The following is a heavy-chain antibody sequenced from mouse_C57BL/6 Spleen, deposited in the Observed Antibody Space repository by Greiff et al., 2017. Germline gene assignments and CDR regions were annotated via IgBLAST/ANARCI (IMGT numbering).Heavy chain of an antibody. Sequence: VQLKQSGPELVKPGASVKISCKASGYSFPGYYMNWVKQSPVKSLEWIGEINPSTCGTAYNQKFKAKATLTVYKSSSTAYMQLKSLTSEDSAVYYCARSCEYDEDFDYWGQGTTLTVSS. J-gene: IGHJ2*01. V-gene: IGHV1-42*01. CDR2: INPSTCGT. CDR1: GYSFPGYY. D-gene: IGHD2-4*01. CDR3: ARSCEYDEDFDY.